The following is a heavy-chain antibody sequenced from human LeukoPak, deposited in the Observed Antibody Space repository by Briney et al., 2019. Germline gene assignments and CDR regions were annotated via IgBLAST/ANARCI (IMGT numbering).Heavy chain of an antibody. J-gene: IGHJ5*02. D-gene: IGHD3-16*01. CDR1: GFTFSSSA. CDR3: AKGHPRLRLGGNWFDP. Sequence: GGSLRLSCAASGFTFSSSAMSWVRQAPGKGLEWVSAISNNGGYTYYADSVQGRFTISRDNSKNTLYLQMNSLRAEDTAVYYCAKGHPRLRLGGNWFDPWGQGTLVTVSS. CDR2: ISNNGGYT. V-gene: IGHV3-23*01.